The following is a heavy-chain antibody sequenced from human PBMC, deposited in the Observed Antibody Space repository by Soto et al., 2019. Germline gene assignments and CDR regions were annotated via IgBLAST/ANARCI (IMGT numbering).Heavy chain of an antibody. CDR3: ARDMEIEAIRILYYQRPGFDY. CDR2: INSDGSST. V-gene: IGHV3-74*01. J-gene: IGHJ4*02. Sequence: GSLRLSCAASGFTFSSYWMHWVRQAPGKGLVWVSRINSDGSSTSYADSVKGRFTISRDNAKNTLYLQMNSLRAEDTAVYYCARDMEIEAIRILYYQRPGFDYWGQGTLVTVSS. D-gene: IGHD2-8*01. CDR1: GFTFSSYW.